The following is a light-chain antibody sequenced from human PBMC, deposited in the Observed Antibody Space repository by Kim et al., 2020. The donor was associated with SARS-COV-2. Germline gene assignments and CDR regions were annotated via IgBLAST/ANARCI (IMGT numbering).Light chain of an antibody. CDR2: KVS. Sequence: DVVMTQSPLSLPVTLGQPASISCRSSQSLVNSDGDTYLNWFQHKPGQSPRRLIYKVSNRDSGVPERFSGSGSDTNFTLKISRVEADDIGIYFCMQATHWPPWTFGQGTKVDIK. J-gene: IGKJ1*01. CDR1: QSLVNSDGDTY. V-gene: IGKV2-30*01. CDR3: MQATHWPPWT.